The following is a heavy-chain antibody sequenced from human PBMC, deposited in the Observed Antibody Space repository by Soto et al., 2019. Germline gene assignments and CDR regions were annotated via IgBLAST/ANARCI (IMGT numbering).Heavy chain of an antibody. CDR3: AREDAARIERWFDA. CDR1: GGSIISASYS. Sequence: QVQLQESGPRLVKPSQTLSLSCAVSGGSIISASYSWNWIRQSPGRGLEGIRHIYSSGGTYYNPSLKSRVSISVDTSNNQFSLKLTSVTAADTAVYFCAREDAARIERWFDAWGQGILVNVSS. V-gene: IGHV4-31*11. J-gene: IGHJ5*02. CDR2: IYSSGGT. D-gene: IGHD6-6*01.